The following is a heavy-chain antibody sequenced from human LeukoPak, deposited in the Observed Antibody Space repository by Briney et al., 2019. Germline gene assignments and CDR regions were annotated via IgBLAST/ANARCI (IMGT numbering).Heavy chain of an antibody. CDR2: IIPIFGTA. CDR3: ARGHCSSTSCYAQRHAFDI. CDR1: GGTFSSYA. Sequence: ASVKVSCKASGGTFSSYAISWVRQAPGQGLEWMGGIIPIFGTANYAQKFQGRVTITADESTSTAYMELSSLRSEDTAVYCCARGHCSSTSCYAQRHAFDIWGQGTMVTVSS. J-gene: IGHJ3*02. D-gene: IGHD2-2*01. V-gene: IGHV1-69*13.